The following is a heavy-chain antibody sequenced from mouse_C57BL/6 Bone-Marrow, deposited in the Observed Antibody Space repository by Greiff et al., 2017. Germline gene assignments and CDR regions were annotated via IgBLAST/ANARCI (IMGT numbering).Heavy chain of an antibody. J-gene: IGHJ3*01. Sequence: QVQLQQPGTELVKPGASVKLSCKASGYTFTSYWMHWVKQRPGQGLEWIGNINPSNGGTNYNEQFKSKATLTVGKSSSTAYMQLSSLTSEDSAVYYCARWGTTVGGFAYWGQGTLVTVSA. CDR3: ARWGTTVGGFAY. CDR1: GYTFTSYW. CDR2: INPSNGGT. D-gene: IGHD1-1*01. V-gene: IGHV1-53*01.